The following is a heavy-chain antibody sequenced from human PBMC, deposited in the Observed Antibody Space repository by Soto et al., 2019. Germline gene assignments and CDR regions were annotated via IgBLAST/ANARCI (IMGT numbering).Heavy chain of an antibody. D-gene: IGHD5-12*01. Sequence: GGSLRLSCAASGFTFSSYGMHWVRQAPGKGLEWVAVISYDGSNKYYADSVKGRFTISRDNSKNTLYLQMNSLRAEDTAVYYCAKDRFTDGYNCFDYWGQGTLVTVSS. J-gene: IGHJ4*02. CDR3: AKDRFTDGYNCFDY. CDR2: ISYDGSNK. CDR1: GFTFSSYG. V-gene: IGHV3-30*18.